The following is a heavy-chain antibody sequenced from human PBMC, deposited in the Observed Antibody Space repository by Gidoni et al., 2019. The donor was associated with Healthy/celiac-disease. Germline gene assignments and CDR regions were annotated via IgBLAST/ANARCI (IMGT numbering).Heavy chain of an antibody. CDR2: IYYSGST. Sequence: QVQLQESGPGLVKPSETLSLTCTVSGGSISSYYWSWIRQPPGKGLEWIGYIYYSGSTNYNPSLKSRVTISVDTSKNQFSLKLSSVTAADTAVYYCARSGIGASIAAAGLDPWGQGTLVTVSS. CDR3: ARSGIGASIAAAGLDP. CDR1: GGSISSYY. V-gene: IGHV4-59*01. D-gene: IGHD6-13*01. J-gene: IGHJ5*02.